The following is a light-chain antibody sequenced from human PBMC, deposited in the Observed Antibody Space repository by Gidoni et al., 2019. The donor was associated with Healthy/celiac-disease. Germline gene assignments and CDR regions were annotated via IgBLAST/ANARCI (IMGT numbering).Light chain of an antibody. CDR2: AAS. CDR3: QQSYSTLFT. V-gene: IGKV1-39*01. CDR1: QSISSY. J-gene: IGKJ3*01. Sequence: GDRVTITCRASQSISSYLNWYQQKPGKAPKLLIYAASSLQSGVPSRFSGSGSGTDFTLTISSLQPEDFATYYCQQSYSTLFTFGPGTKVDIK.